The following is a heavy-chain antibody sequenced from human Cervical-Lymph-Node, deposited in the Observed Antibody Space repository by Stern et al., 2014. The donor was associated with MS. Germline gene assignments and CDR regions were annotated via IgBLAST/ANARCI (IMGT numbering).Heavy chain of an antibody. V-gene: IGHV1-2*04. CDR3: ARGSIAVAALVYYYGMDV. J-gene: IGHJ6*02. Sequence: QVQLVESGAEVKKPGASVKVSCKASGYTFTGYYMHWVRQAPGQGLEWMGWINPNSGGTNYAQKFQGWVTMTRDTSISTAYMELSRLRSDDTAVYYCARGSIAVAALVYYYGMDVWGQGTTVTVSS. CDR2: INPNSGGT. D-gene: IGHD6-19*01. CDR1: GYTFTGYY.